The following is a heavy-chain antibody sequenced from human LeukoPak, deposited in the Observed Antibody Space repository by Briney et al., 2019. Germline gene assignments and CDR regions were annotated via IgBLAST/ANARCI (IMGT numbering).Heavy chain of an antibody. Sequence: GASVKVSCKASGGTFSSYAISWVRQAPGQGLEWMGGIIPIFGTANYAQKFQGRVTITADESTGTAYMELSSLRSEDTAVYYCARESVVVVAAMGASMDVWGQGTTVTVSS. CDR2: IIPIFGTA. D-gene: IGHD2-15*01. CDR1: GGTFSSYA. CDR3: ARESVVVVAAMGASMDV. J-gene: IGHJ6*02. V-gene: IGHV1-69*13.